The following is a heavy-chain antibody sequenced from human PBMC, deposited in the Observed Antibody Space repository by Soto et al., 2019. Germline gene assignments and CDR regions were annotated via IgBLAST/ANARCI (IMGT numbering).Heavy chain of an antibody. J-gene: IGHJ4*02. Sequence: LRLSCAASGFTFSTFAMTWVRQAPGKGLEWVSAISCSGDNTFHADYVMGRFTISRDNSKNTLYLRLNSRRAEDTALCYCAQGPRFWVDWGQGTLVTVSS. D-gene: IGHD3-3*01. CDR1: GFTFSTFA. CDR2: ISCSGDNT. V-gene: IGHV3-23*01. CDR3: AQGPRFWVD.